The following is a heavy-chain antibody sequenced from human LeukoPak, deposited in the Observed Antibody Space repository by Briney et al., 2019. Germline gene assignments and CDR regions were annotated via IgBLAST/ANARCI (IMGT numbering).Heavy chain of an antibody. D-gene: IGHD5-24*01. V-gene: IGHV3-30-3*01. J-gene: IGHJ4*02. CDR2: ISYDGSNK. CDR1: GFTFSIYA. CDR3: ARDWDYKMATIPGY. Sequence: PGGSLRLSCAASGFTFSIYAMSWVRRAPGKGLEWVAVISYDGSNKYYADSVKGRFTISRDNSKNTLYLQMNSLRAEDTAVYFCARDWDYKMATIPGYWGQGTLVTVSS.